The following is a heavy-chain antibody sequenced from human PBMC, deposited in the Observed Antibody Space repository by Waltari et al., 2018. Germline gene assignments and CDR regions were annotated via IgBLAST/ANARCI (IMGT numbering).Heavy chain of an antibody. J-gene: IGHJ4*02. CDR1: GASVSSRIHY. CDR2: ITHSGSS. V-gene: IGHV4-39*07. Sequence: QLQLQESGPGLVKPSETLSLTCTVSGASVSSRIHYWGWIRQSPGKGLEWIGSITHSGSSYYKPALRSRVTLLVDTSKNQCSLRVNSVTAADMALYYCARHMTTVTTSSFDYWGQGALVTVSS. D-gene: IGHD4-17*01. CDR3: ARHMTTVTTSSFDY.